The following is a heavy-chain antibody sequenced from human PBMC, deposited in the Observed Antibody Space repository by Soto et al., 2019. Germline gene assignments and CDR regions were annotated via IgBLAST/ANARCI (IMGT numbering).Heavy chain of an antibody. CDR1: EGTFSSYA. CDR3: ARPRSGYDDYYFDY. D-gene: IGHD5-12*01. CDR2: LIHIFGTA. V-gene: IGHV1-69*13. J-gene: IGHJ4*02. Sequence: SVKVACKASEGTFSSYAISWVRQAPGQGLEWMGGLIHIFGTANYAQKFQGRVTITEDESTSTAYMELSSLRSEDTAVYYCARPRSGYDDYYFDYWGQGTLVTVSS.